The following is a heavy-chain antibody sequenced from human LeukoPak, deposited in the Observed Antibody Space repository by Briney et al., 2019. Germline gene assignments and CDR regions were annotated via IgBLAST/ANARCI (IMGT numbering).Heavy chain of an antibody. V-gene: IGHV3-48*03. CDR2: ISSSSSTI. CDR1: GFTFSSYE. CDR3: AREDRRYGAFDI. J-gene: IGHJ3*02. D-gene: IGHD1-1*01. Sequence: GGSLRLSCAASGFTFSSYEMSWVRQAPGKGLEWVSYISSSSSTIFYADSVRGRLTISRDKAKNSLYLQMNSLRAEDTAVYYCAREDRRYGAFDIWGHGTMVTVSS.